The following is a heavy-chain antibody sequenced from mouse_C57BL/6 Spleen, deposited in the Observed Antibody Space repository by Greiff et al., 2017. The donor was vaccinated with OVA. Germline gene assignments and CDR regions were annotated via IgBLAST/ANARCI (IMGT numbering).Heavy chain of an antibody. V-gene: IGHV1-64*01. CDR2: IHPNSGST. J-gene: IGHJ2*01. CDR1: GYTFTSYW. D-gene: IGHD2-4*01. Sequence: VQLQQPGAELVKPGASVKLSCKASGYTFTSYWMHWVKQRPGQGLEGIGMIHPNSGSTNYNEKFKSKATLPVDKSSSTAYMQLSSLTSEDSAVYYCARVDDYGPYFDYWGQGTTLTVSS. CDR3: ARVDDYGPYFDY.